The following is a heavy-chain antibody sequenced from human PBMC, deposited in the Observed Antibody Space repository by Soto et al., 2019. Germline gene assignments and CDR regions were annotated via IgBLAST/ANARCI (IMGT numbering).Heavy chain of an antibody. V-gene: IGHV3-30*18. Sequence: QVQLVESGGGVVQPGRSLRLSCAASGFTFSSFGMHWFRQPPGKGLEWVTVISVDGDNRYYSDSVKGRFTVSRDNSKTTLYLQLNSLRSVDTAVYHCAKSRVSGGNSFLVDYWGQGTLVTVSS. J-gene: IGHJ4*02. D-gene: IGHD2-15*01. CDR2: ISVDGDNR. CDR1: GFTFSSFG. CDR3: AKSRVSGGNSFLVDY.